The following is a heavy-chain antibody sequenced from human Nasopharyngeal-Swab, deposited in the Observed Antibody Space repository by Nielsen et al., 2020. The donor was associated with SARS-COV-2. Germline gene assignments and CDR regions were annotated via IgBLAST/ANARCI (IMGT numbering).Heavy chain of an antibody. CDR3: AGSWRAAAGYYYYYGMDV. J-gene: IGHJ6*02. Sequence: SVKVSCKASGGTFSSYAISWVRQAPGQGLEWMGRIIPILGIANYAQKFQGRATITADKSTSTAYMELSSLRSEDTAVYYCAGSWRAAAGYYYYYGMDVWGQGTTVTVSS. V-gene: IGHV1-69*04. CDR2: IIPILGIA. D-gene: IGHD6-13*01. CDR1: GGTFSSYA.